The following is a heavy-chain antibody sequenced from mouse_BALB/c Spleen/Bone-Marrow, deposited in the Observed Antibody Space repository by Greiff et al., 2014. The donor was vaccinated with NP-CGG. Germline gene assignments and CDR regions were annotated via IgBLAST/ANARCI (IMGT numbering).Heavy chain of an antibody. V-gene: IGHV1-15*01. CDR2: IHPGSGGT. J-gene: IGHJ2*01. D-gene: IGHD3-1*01. Sequence: QGQLKESGGEVGRPGASGKLSCKALGYTFSDYEMHWGKQTPVHGLEWIGVIHPGSGGTAYNQKFKGKATLTADKSSTTAYMDLSSLTSEDSAVYYCTRDWGLRWGQGTTLTVSS. CDR3: TRDWGLR. CDR1: GYTFSDYE.